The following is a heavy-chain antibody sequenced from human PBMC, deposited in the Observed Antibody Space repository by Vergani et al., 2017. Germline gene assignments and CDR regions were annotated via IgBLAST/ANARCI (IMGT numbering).Heavy chain of an antibody. D-gene: IGHD4-23*01. CDR1: GGSISSGDYY. Sequence: QVQLQESGPGLVKPSQTLSLTCTVSGGSISSGDYYWSWIRQPPGKGLEWFGYIFYTGSTYYSPSLKSRVTISIDTSKNQFSLKLSSVTAADTAVYYCARGLMGTVVTPLDFWGQGTLVTVSS. V-gene: IGHV4-30-4*01. J-gene: IGHJ4*02. CDR2: IFYTGST. CDR3: ARGLMGTVVTPLDF.